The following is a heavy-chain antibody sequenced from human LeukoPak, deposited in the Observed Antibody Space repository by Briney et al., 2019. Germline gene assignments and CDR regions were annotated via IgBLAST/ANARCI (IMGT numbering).Heavy chain of an antibody. Sequence: PGGSLRLSCAASGFTFSGSTMNWVRQAPGKGLEWVSAISGSGGSTYYADSVKGRFTISRDNSKNTLYLQMNSLRAEDTAVYYCAKDSRLRDNAFDIWGQGTMVTVSS. D-gene: IGHD4-17*01. CDR1: GFTFSGST. V-gene: IGHV3-23*01. CDR3: AKDSRLRDNAFDI. J-gene: IGHJ3*02. CDR2: ISGSGGST.